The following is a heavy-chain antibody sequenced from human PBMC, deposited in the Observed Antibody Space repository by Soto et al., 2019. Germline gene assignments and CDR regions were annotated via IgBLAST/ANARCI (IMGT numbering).Heavy chain of an antibody. CDR1: GYAFTRFN. CDR2: INAGNGNT. D-gene: IGHD4-17*01. J-gene: IGHJ4*02. Sequence: QVQLVQSGAEVKKPGASVKVSCKASGYAFTRFNIHWVRQAPGQRLEWMGWINAGNGNTKYSQKFQGRVTFTRDTSAHTAYMELSSLISEDTAVYYCARPKDYDDCLDLWGQGTLVTVSS. V-gene: IGHV1-3*01. CDR3: ARPKDYDDCLDL.